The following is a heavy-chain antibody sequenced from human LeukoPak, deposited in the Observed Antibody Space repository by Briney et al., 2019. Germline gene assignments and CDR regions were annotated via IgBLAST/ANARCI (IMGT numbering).Heavy chain of an antibody. J-gene: IGHJ4*02. CDR1: GFTFSSYV. D-gene: IGHD3-22*01. CDR2: ISGGGGST. V-gene: IGHV3-23*01. Sequence: PGGSLRLSCAASGFTFSSYVMSWVRQAPGKGLEWVSAISGGGGSTYYADSVKGRFTISRDNSKNTLYLQMNSLRAEDTAVYYCAKGSTYYYDSSGYYYYFDYWGQGTLVTVSS. CDR3: AKGSTYYYDSSGYYYYFDY.